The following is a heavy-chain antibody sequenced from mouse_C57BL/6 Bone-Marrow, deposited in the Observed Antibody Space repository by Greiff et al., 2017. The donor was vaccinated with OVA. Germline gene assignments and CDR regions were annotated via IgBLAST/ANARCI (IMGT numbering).Heavy chain of an antibody. D-gene: IGHD2-4*01. CDR1: GYSFTGYY. V-gene: IGHV1-42*01. CDR2: INPSTGGT. CDR3: ARGGNYDYDDAMDY. J-gene: IGHJ4*01. Sequence: EVQLQQSGPELVKPGASVKISCKASGYSFTGYYMNWVKQSPEKSLEWIGEINPSTGGTTYNQKFKAKATLTVDKSSSTAYMQLKSLTSEDSAVYYCARGGNYDYDDAMDYWGQGTSVTVSS.